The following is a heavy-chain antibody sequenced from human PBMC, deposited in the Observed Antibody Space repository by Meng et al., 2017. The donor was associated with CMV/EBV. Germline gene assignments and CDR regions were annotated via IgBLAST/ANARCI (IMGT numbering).Heavy chain of an antibody. CDR2: IYTSGSN. CDR1: GGSISSYY. J-gene: IGHJ4*02. V-gene: IGHV4-4*07. Sequence: QGDVQGSGPGVVKPAETLSLTCHVSGGSISSYYWSWIRQPAGKGLEWIGRIYTSGSNNYNPSLKSRVTMSVDTSKNQFSLKLSSVTAADTAVYYCARGGLYYYDSSGHFDYWGQGTLVTVSS. D-gene: IGHD3-22*01. CDR3: ARGGLYYYDSSGHFDY.